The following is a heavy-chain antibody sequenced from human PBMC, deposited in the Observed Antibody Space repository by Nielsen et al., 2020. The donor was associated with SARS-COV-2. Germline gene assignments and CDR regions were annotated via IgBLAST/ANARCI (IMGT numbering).Heavy chain of an antibody. CDR1: GFTFNTYP. CDR2: ISYDGTSK. D-gene: IGHD3-3*01. J-gene: IGHJ4*02. Sequence: GESLKISCAASGFTFNTYPMHWIRQAPGKGLEWVAVISYDGTSKYYTDSVKGRFSISRDNSKNTLYLQMDSLKVEDTAVYYCARDGAGSYDVFWRCYWSNDFDYWGQGTLVTASS. V-gene: IGHV3-30*04. CDR3: ARDGAGSYDVFWRCYWSNDFDY.